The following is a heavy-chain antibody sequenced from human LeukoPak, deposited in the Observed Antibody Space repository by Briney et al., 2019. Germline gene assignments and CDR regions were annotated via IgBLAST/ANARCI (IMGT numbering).Heavy chain of an antibody. V-gene: IGHV4-59*01. J-gene: IGHJ6*02. CDR1: GGSISSYY. CDR2: IYYSGST. Sequence: SETLSLTCTVSGGSISSYYWSWIRQPPGKGLEWTGYIYYSGSTNYNPSLKSRVTISVDTSKNQFSLKLSSVTAADTAVYYCARVIGYSSVSDGMDVWGQGTTVTVSS. D-gene: IGHD6-19*01. CDR3: ARVIGYSSVSDGMDV.